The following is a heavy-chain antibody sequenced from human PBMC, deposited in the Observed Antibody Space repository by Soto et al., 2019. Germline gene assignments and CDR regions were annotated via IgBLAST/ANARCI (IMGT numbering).Heavy chain of an antibody. Sequence: GGSLRLSCAASGFTFDDYAMHWVRQAPGKGLEWVSGINWNSGKIGYADSVKGRFTISRDNAKNSLYLEMNSLRAEDTALYYCAKTNVVVLTATYLDHWGQGTPVTVSS. CDR2: INWNSGKI. CDR3: AKTNVVVLTATYLDH. CDR1: GFTFDDYA. J-gene: IGHJ4*02. D-gene: IGHD2-21*02. V-gene: IGHV3-9*01.